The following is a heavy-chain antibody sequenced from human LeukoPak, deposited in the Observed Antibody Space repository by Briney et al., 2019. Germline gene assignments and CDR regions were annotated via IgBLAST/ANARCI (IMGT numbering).Heavy chain of an antibody. Sequence: SETLSLTCTVSGGSVSSADYYWSWIRHPPGKALEWIGYIYHTGSNNYKYSLKSRVTISLDTSKNRFSLRLSSLTAADTAVYYCARGVTMIVVVIHDWYFDLWGRGTLVTVSS. V-gene: IGHV4-61*08. D-gene: IGHD3-22*01. CDR3: ARGVTMIVVVIHDWYFDL. CDR1: GGSVSSADYY. J-gene: IGHJ2*01. CDR2: IYHTGSN.